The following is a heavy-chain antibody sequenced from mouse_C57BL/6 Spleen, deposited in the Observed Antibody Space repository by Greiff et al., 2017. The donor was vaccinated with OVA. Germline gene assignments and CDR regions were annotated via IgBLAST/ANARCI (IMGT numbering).Heavy chain of an antibody. J-gene: IGHJ4*01. Sequence: QVQLKESGPGILQSSQTLSLTCSFSGFSLSTSGMGVSWIRQPSGKGLEWLAHTYWDDDKRYNPSLKSRLTISKDTSSNQVFLKITSVDTAETATYYCARLTEDYAMDYWGQGTSVTVSS. CDR1: GFSLSTSGMG. V-gene: IGHV8-12*01. CDR3: ARLTEDYAMDY. CDR2: TYWDDDK. D-gene: IGHD4-1*01.